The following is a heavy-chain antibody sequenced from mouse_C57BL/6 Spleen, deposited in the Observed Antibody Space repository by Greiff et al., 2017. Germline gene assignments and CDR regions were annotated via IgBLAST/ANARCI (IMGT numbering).Heavy chain of an antibody. Sequence: VQLQQPGAELVRPGTSVKLSCKASGYTFTSYWMHWVKQRPGQGLEWIGVIDPSDSYTNYNQKFKGKATLTVDTSSGTAYMQLSSLTSEDSAVYYCAREGLSTMVTRAGSPYGVDYWGQGTSVTVSS. D-gene: IGHD2-2*01. CDR3: AREGLSTMVTRAGSPYGVDY. V-gene: IGHV1-59*01. CDR1: GYTFTSYW. J-gene: IGHJ4*01. CDR2: IDPSDSYT.